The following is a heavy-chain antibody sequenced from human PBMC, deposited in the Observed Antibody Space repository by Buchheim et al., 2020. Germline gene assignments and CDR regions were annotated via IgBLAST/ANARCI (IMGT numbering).Heavy chain of an antibody. Sequence: EVQLMESGGGLVKPGGSLRLSRAASGFTFSSYYMNWVRQAPGKGLEWVSSISTSSSYIYYADSVKGRFTISRDNAKNSLDLQMNSLRGEDTAVYYCARGLHSGSYYWYFDLWGRGTL. J-gene: IGHJ2*01. CDR1: GFTFSSYY. CDR2: ISTSSSYI. CDR3: ARGLHSGSYYWYFDL. D-gene: IGHD1-26*01. V-gene: IGHV3-21*01.